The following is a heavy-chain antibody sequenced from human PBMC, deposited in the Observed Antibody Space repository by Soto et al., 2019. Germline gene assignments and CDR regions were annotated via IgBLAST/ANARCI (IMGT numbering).Heavy chain of an antibody. CDR2: ISGLGGST. CDR3: AKGYRGSTSNCYADA. D-gene: IGHD2-2*01. CDR1: GFTFRSYA. V-gene: IGHV3-23*01. J-gene: IGHJ5*02. Sequence: GGSLRLSCGASGFTFRSYAMSWVRQAPGKGLEWVSQISGLGGSTYYADSVKGRFSISRDNSRNTLYLQMNSLRAEDTAVYYSAKGYRGSTSNCYADAWGLGTLVTVSS.